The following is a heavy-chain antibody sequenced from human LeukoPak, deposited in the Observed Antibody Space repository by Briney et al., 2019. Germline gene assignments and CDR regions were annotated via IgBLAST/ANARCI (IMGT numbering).Heavy chain of an antibody. D-gene: IGHD3-10*01. J-gene: IGHJ4*02. V-gene: IGHV3-48*04. CDR2: IKSTGTTT. Sequence: GGSLRLSCAASGFTFSSYSMNWVRQVPGKGLEWVSYIKSTGTTTYYADSVKGRFTISRDNAKNSLYLQMNSLRAEDTAVYYCARAPNYSGSGSPLWDFWGQGTLVTVSS. CDR3: ARAPNYSGSGSPLWDF. CDR1: GFTFSSYS.